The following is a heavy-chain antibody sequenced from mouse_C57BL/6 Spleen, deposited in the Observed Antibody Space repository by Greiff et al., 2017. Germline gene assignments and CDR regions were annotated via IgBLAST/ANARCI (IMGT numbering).Heavy chain of an antibody. J-gene: IGHJ1*03. Sequence: VQGVESGPDLVKPGASVRISCKASGYAFSSSWVNWVKQRHGKGLEWIGRIYPGDGDTNYNGKFRGKAKLTADKSSSTAYMQLSSLTSEDSAVYFVARFITTVVEDWYFDVWGTGTTVTVSS. CDR1: GYAFSSSW. D-gene: IGHD1-1*01. CDR3: ARFITTVVEDWYFDV. CDR2: IYPGDGDT. V-gene: IGHV1-82*01.